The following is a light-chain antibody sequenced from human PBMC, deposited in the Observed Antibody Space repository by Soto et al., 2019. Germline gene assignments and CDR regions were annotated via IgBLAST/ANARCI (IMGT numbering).Light chain of an antibody. Sequence: QSALTQPASVSGSPGQSITIYCTGTSSDVGVYNYVSWYQQHPGKAPKLMIFEVSDRPSGVSNRFSGSKSGNTASLTISGLQAEDEADYYCSSYTSSATYVFGTGTKLTVL. CDR1: SSDVGVYNY. CDR3: SSYTSSATYV. V-gene: IGLV2-14*01. CDR2: EVS. J-gene: IGLJ1*01.